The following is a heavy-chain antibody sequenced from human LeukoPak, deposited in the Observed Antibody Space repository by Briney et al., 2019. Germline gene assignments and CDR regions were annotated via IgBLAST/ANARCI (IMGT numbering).Heavy chain of an antibody. J-gene: IGHJ4*02. V-gene: IGHV3-23*01. Sequence: PGGSLRLSCAASGFTLSSYVMGWVRQAPGKGLEWVSGIIGSGASTYYADSVKGQFTISRHNSKNTLYLQMNRLRAEDTAVYYCAKSHYDSSGYRSFDYWGQGTLVTVSS. D-gene: IGHD3-22*01. CDR3: AKSHYDSSGYRSFDY. CDR1: GFTLSSYV. CDR2: IIGSGAST.